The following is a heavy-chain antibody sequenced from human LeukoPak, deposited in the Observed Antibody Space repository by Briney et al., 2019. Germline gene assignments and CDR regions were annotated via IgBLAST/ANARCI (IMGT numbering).Heavy chain of an antibody. CDR3: AREDEYCTNGVCYLPGSQ. Sequence: SVKVSCKASGGTFSSYTIRWVRQAPGQGLEWMGRIIPILGIANYAQKFQGRVTITADKSTSTAYMELSSLRSEDTAVYYCAREDEYCTNGVCYLPGSQWGQGTLVTVSS. CDR2: IIPILGIA. J-gene: IGHJ4*02. V-gene: IGHV1-69*04. CDR1: GGTFSSYT. D-gene: IGHD2-8*01.